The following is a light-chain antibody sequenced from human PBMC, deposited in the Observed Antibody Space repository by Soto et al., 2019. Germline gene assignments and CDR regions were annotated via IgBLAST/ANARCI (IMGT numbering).Light chain of an antibody. CDR2: DVS. J-gene: IGKJ1*01. Sequence: EIVLTQSPGTLSLSPGERATLSCRSSHSVSSNYLAWYQQKPGQAPRLLIYDVSSRANGIPDWFSGSGSGTDFAFTISRLGPVDFAVYYCQQYGISPTFGQGTKVAIK. V-gene: IGKV3-20*01. CDR3: QQYGISPT. CDR1: HSVSSNY.